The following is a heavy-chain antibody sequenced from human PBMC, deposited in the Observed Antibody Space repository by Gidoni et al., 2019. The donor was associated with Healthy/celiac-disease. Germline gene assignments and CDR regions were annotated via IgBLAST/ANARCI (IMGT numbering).Heavy chain of an antibody. Sequence: EVQLVESGGGLVQPGGSLRLSCAASGFTFSSYWMSWVRQAPGKGLEWVANIKQDGSEKYYVDSVKGRFTIARDNAKNSLYLQMNSLRAEDTAVYYCARDLYSSSSEFEEGDYWGQGTLVTVSS. J-gene: IGHJ4*02. CDR2: IKQDGSEK. CDR1: GFTFSSYW. V-gene: IGHV3-7*01. CDR3: ARDLYSSSSEFEEGDY. D-gene: IGHD6-6*01.